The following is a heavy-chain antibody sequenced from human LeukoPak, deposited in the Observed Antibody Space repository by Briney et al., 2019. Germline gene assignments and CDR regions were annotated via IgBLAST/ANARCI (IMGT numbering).Heavy chain of an antibody. D-gene: IGHD4-11*01. V-gene: IGHV1-69*13. J-gene: IGHJ5*02. CDR1: GGTFSSYA. CDR2: IIPIFGTA. Sequence: ASVKVSCKASGGTFSSYAISWVRQAPGQGLEWMGGIIPIFGTANYAQKFQGRVTITADESTSTAYMELSNLRSEDTAVYYCARGLTTSDNWFDPWGQGTLVTVSS. CDR3: ARGLTTSDNWFDP.